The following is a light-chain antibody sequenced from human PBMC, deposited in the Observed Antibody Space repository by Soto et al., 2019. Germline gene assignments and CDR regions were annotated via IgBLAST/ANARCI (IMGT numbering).Light chain of an antibody. V-gene: IGKV3-20*01. CDR1: QSVSSSY. J-gene: IGKJ4*01. Sequence: EIVLTQSPGTLSLSPGERATLSCRANQSVSSSYLAWYQQKPGQAPRLLIYGASSRATGIPDRFSGSGSGTDFTLTISRLEPEDFAVYYCQQYGSSPTFGGGTKVEIK. CDR3: QQYGSSPT. CDR2: GAS.